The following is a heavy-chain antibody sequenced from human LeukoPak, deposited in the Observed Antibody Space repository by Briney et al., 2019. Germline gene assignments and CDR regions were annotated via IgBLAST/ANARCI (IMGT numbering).Heavy chain of an antibody. CDR2: ISGSGSPI. CDR1: GFTFRSFE. Sequence: GGSLRLSCAASGFTFRSFEMNWVRQAPGKGVEGVSYISGSGSPIYYADSVKGGFTISRHNPKNSLFLQMNSLRAEDTAVYYCASLSGAGSPYFWGQGTLVTVSS. J-gene: IGHJ4*02. D-gene: IGHD6-19*01. V-gene: IGHV3-48*03. CDR3: ASLSGAGSPYF.